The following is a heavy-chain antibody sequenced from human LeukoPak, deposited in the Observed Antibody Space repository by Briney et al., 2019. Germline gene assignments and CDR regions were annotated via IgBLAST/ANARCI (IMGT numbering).Heavy chain of an antibody. CDR1: GFTFSSYE. CDR3: ARDSGNYLDAFDI. D-gene: IGHD1-7*01. Sequence: GGSLRLSCAASGFTFSSYEMNWVRQAPGKGLEWVSYISSSSSYIYYADSVKGRFTISRDNAKNSLYLQMNSLRAEDTAVYYCARDSGNYLDAFDIWGQGTMVTVSS. V-gene: IGHV3-21*05. CDR2: ISSSSSYI. J-gene: IGHJ3*02.